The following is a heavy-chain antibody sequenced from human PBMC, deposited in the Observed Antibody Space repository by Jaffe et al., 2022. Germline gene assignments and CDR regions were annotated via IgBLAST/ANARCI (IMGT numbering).Heavy chain of an antibody. D-gene: IGHD3-10*01. CDR2: IKQDGSEK. V-gene: IGHV3-7*01. J-gene: IGHJ4*02. Sequence: EVQLVESGGGLVQPGGSLRLSCAASGFTFSNYWMTWVRQAPGKGLEWVANIKQDGSEKYYVDSVKGRFTISRDNAKNSLYLQMNSLRVEDTAVYYCAREELYGSYHFDYWGQGTLVTVSS. CDR1: GFTFSNYW. CDR3: AREELYGSYHFDY.